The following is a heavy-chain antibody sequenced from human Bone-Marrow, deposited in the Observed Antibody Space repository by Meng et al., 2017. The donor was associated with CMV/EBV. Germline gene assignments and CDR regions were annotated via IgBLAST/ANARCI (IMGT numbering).Heavy chain of an antibody. J-gene: IGHJ6*02. V-gene: IGHV1-8*03. CDR1: GYTFTNYD. Sequence: ASVKVSCKASGYTFTNYDINWVRQATGQGLEWMGWMNPDSGNAGYAQKFQGRVTITRNTSIRTAYMELSSLGSEDTAVYYCASYYHYSMDVWGQGTTDTVSS. CDR2: MNPDSGNA. CDR3: ASYYHYSMDV.